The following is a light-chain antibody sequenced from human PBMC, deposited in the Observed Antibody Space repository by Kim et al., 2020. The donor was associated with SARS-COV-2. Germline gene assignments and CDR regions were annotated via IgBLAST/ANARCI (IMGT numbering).Light chain of an antibody. CDR2: RDS. V-gene: IGLV3-9*01. CDR3: QVWDSSTVV. Sequence: SVALGQSARITCGGNNIGSKNVHWYQQKPGQAHVVVIYRDSNRPSGIPERFSGSNSGNTATLTISRAQAGDEADYYCQVWDSSTVVFGGGTQLTVL. CDR1: NIGSKN. J-gene: IGLJ2*01.